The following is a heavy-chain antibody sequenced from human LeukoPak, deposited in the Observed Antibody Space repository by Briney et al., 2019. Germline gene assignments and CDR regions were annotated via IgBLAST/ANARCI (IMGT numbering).Heavy chain of an antibody. CDR1: GFTFSIYW. CDR3: ARSGSVGSVDY. D-gene: IGHD1-26*01. CDR2: INQGGSEK. V-gene: IGHV3-7*01. Sequence: PGGSLRLSCPASGFTFSIYWMSWVRQTPGKGLEWVANINQGGSEKYYVDSVKGRFTISRDNANNSLFLQMTSPRAEDTAVYYCARSGSVGSVDYWGQGTPVTVSS. J-gene: IGHJ4*02.